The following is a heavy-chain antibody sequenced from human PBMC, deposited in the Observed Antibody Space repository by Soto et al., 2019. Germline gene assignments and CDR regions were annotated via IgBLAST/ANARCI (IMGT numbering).Heavy chain of an antibody. V-gene: IGHV3-30*18. CDR1: GFTFSSYG. J-gene: IGHJ4*02. Sequence: QVQLVESGGGVVQPGRSLRLSCAASGFTFSSYGMHWVRQAPGKGLEWVSVISYDGSNNYYADSVKGRFTISRDNSKNTLYLQMNSLRAEDTAVYYCAKPAVYDVWSGYYTTYFDYRGQGTLVTVSS. D-gene: IGHD3-3*01. CDR3: AKPAVYDVWSGYYTTYFDY. CDR2: ISYDGSNN.